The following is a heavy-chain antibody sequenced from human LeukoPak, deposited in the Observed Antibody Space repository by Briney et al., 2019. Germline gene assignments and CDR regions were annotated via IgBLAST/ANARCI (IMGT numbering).Heavy chain of an antibody. CDR1: GGSFSGYY. CDR3: ARDSQGFDY. V-gene: IGHV4-34*01. J-gene: IGHJ4*02. Sequence: SETLSLTCAVYGGSFSGYYWSWIRQPPGKGLEWIGEINHSGSTNYNPSLKSRVTISVDTSKNRFSLKLSSVTAADTAVYYCARDSQGFDYWGQGTLVTVSS. CDR2: INHSGST.